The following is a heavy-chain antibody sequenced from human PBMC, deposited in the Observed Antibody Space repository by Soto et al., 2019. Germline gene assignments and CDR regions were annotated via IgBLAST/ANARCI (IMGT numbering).Heavy chain of an antibody. D-gene: IGHD2-2*01. CDR3: ARVSDEYCSSTSCSVDDAFDI. Sequence: ASVKVSCKVSGYTLTELSMHWVRQAPGKGLEWMGGFDPEDGETIYAQKFQGRVTMTEDTSTDTAYMELSSLRSEDTAVYYCARVSDEYCSSTSCSVDDAFDIWGQGTMVTVSS. V-gene: IGHV1-24*01. CDR2: FDPEDGET. CDR1: GYTLTELS. J-gene: IGHJ3*02.